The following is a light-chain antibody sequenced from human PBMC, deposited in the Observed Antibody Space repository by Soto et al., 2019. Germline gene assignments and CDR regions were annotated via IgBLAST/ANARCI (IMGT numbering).Light chain of an antibody. V-gene: IGKV2-30*01. J-gene: IGKJ1*01. CDR2: KVS. CDR1: QSLVYSDGNTY. CDR3: MQGTSWPPT. Sequence: VVMTQSPLSLPVTLGQPASISCRSSQSLVYSDGNTYFNWFLQRPGQSPRRLIYKVSNRDSGVPDRFSGSGSGTDFTLKISRVEAGDVGIYYCMQGTSWPPTFGQGTKVEIK.